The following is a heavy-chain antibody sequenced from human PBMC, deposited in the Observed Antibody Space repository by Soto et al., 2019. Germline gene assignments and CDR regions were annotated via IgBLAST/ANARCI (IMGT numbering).Heavy chain of an antibody. CDR3: ARDRGGRYCSSTSCSGRYFNL. V-gene: IGHV4-4*02. CDR1: GGSISSSNW. D-gene: IGHD2-2*01. J-gene: IGHJ2*01. CDR2: IYHSGST. Sequence: QVQLQESGPGLVKPSGTLSLTCAVSGGSISSSNWWSWVRQPPGKGLEWIGEIYHSGSTNYNPSLKSRVTISVDKSKNQFSLKLSSVTAADTAVYYCARDRGGRYCSSTSCSGRYFNLWGRGTLVTVSS.